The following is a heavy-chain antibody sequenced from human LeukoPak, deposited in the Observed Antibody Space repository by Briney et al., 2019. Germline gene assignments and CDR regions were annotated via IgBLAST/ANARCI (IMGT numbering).Heavy chain of an antibody. J-gene: IGHJ4*02. CDR2: IIPIFGTA. D-gene: IGHD4-17*01. Sequence: GASVKVSCKASGYTFTSYFIHWIRQAPGQGLEWMGGIIPIFGTANYAQKFQGRVTVTADESTSTAYMELSSLRSEDTAVYYCARVRLRTLDYWGQGTLVTVSS. CDR3: ARVRLRTLDY. CDR1: GYTFTSYF. V-gene: IGHV1-69*13.